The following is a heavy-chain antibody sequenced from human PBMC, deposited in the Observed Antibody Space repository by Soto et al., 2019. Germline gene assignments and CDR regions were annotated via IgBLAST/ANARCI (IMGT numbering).Heavy chain of an antibody. CDR3: ARGYSYGLSRNGYFDF. D-gene: IGHD5-18*01. J-gene: IGHJ4*02. CDR1: GGSISPYY. CDR2: IYYSGST. Sequence: LSLTCTVSGGSISPYYWNWIRQPPGKGLEWIGYIYYSGSTNYNPSLKSRVTISVNTSRNQFSLKLSSVTAADTAVYYCARGYSYGLSRNGYFDFWGQGTLVTVSS. V-gene: IGHV4-59*01.